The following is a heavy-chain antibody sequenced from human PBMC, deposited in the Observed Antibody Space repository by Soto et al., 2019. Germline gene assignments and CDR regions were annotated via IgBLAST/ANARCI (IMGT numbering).Heavy chain of an antibody. J-gene: IGHJ4*02. CDR2: IYYSGST. V-gene: IGHV4-59*01. Sequence: SETLSFTCTVSGGSISSYYWSWIRQPPGKGLEWIGYIYYSGSTNYNPSLKSRVTMSVDTSKNQFSLKLTSVNTADTAIYYCTRGGDPYKTGHWGQGTLVTVSS. D-gene: IGHD2-21*01. CDR3: TRGGDPYKTGH. CDR1: GGSISSYY.